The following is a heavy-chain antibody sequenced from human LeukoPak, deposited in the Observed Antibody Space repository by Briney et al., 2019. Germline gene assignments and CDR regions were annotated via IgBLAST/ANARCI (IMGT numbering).Heavy chain of an antibody. CDR2: ISAYNGNT. D-gene: IGHD3-3*01. V-gene: IGHV1-18*01. CDR1: GYTFTSYG. Sequence: ASVKVSCKASGYTFTSYGISWVRQAPGQGLEWMGWISAYNGNTNYAQRLQGRVTMTTDTSTSTAYMELRSLRSDDTAVYCCARSSRDITILSWFDPWGQGTLVTVSS. J-gene: IGHJ5*02. CDR3: ARSSRDITILSWFDP.